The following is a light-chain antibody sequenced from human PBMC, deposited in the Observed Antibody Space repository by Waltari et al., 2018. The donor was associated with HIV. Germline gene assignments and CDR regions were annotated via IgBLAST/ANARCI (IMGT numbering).Light chain of an antibody. CDR1: QSISSW. Sequence: DIQMTQSPSTLSASVGDRVTLTCRASQSISSWLAWYQQKPGKAPKLLIYKASSLESGVPSRFSGSESGTEFTLTVSSLQPDDFATYYCQQYNSYPFTFGPGTKVDIK. CDR3: QQYNSYPFT. J-gene: IGKJ3*01. V-gene: IGKV1-5*03. CDR2: KAS.